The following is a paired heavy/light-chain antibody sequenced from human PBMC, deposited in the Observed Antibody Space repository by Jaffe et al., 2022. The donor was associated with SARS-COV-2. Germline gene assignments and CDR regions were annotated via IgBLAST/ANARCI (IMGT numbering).Light chain of an antibody. CDR2: KVS. Sequence: DVVMTQSPLSLPVTLGQPASISCRSSQSLVFSDGNTYLTWFQQRPGRSPRRLISKVSNRDSGVPDRFSGSGSGTDFTLKISGVEAEDVGLYYCMQSTHWPWTFGQGTKVEIK. J-gene: IGKJ1*01. CDR1: QSLVFSDGNTY. CDR3: MQSTHWPWT. V-gene: IGKV2-30*01.
Heavy chain of an antibody. CDR1: GGSISSSY. J-gene: IGHJ5*02. Sequence: QVQLQESGPGLVKPSETLSLMCTVSGGSISSSYWSWIRQPPGKGLEWIGYIYSSGGTNSNPSLKSRVTMLIDTSKNQFSLSLSSVTAADTAVYYCATGRGSSWGQGTLVTVSS. V-gene: IGHV4-59*01. CDR2: IYSSGGT. CDR3: ATGRGSS. D-gene: IGHD3-10*01.